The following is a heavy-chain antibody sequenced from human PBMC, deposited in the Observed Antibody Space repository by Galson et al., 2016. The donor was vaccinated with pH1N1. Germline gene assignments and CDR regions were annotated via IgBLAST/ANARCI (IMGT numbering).Heavy chain of an antibody. Sequence: SVKVSCKASGGSFSSYTISWVRKAPGQGPEWMGRISGYNGNTIYAQKFQARISMTIDKSTSTVYLDLRSLRFDDTAVYYCAKGTLPGYYDYWGQGTLVTVSS. V-gene: IGHV1-18*01. CDR2: ISGYNGNT. CDR3: AKGTLPGYYDY. CDR1: GGSFSSYT. J-gene: IGHJ4*02. D-gene: IGHD3-22*01.